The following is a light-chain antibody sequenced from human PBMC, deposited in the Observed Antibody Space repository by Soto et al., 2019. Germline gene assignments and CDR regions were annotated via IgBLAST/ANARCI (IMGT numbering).Light chain of an antibody. CDR3: HQYGDSPLT. Sequence: EIVLTQSPDTLSLSPGERATLSCRASEPIRNTFLAWYRQKPGQAPRLLIYGASSRAIGIPDRFSGSGSGTDYTLTITRLEPEDVALYYCHQYGDSPLTFGGGTKVEIK. CDR1: EPIRNTF. CDR2: GAS. V-gene: IGKV3-20*01. J-gene: IGKJ4*01.